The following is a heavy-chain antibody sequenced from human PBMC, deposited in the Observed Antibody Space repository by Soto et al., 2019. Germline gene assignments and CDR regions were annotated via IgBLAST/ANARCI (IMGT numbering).Heavy chain of an antibody. Sequence: QLQLQESGPGLVKPSETLSLTCTVSGGSISSNGYYWGWIRQPPGKGLEWIGNIYHSGVTYYNPSIKSRVTISVDTSRNQFSLKLNSMTAADTAVYYCARLFDYWGQGKLVTVSS. V-gene: IGHV4-39*01. CDR2: IYHSGVT. CDR3: ARLFDY. J-gene: IGHJ4*02. CDR1: GGSISSNGYY.